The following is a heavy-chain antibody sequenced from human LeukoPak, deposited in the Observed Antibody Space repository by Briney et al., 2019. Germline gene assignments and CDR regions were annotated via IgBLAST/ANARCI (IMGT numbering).Heavy chain of an antibody. CDR2: IWYDGSNK. CDR3: AKDSLPSGWLQEYYFGY. D-gene: IGHD5-24*01. CDR1: GFTFSSYG. V-gene: IGHV3-33*06. J-gene: IGHJ4*02. Sequence: GGSLRLSCAASGFTFSSYGMHWVRQAPGKGLEWVAVIWYDGSNKYYADSVKGRFTFSRDNSKNTLYLQMNSLRAEDTAVYYCAKDSLPSGWLQEYYFGYWGQGTLVTVSS.